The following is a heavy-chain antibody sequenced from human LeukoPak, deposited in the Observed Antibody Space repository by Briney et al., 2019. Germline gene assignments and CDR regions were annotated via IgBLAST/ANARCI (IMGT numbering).Heavy chain of an antibody. CDR3: ARARYDGSGYYLDY. D-gene: IGHD3-22*01. J-gene: IGHJ4*02. V-gene: IGHV4-4*02. CDR2: IYYSGTT. Sequence: PSETLSLTCAVSGGSISSSSWWSWVRQPPGKGLEWIGEIYYSGTTNYNPSLKSRVIISVDKSKNQFSLKLSSVTAADTAVYYCARARYDGSGYYLDYWGQGTLVTVSS. CDR1: GGSISSSSW.